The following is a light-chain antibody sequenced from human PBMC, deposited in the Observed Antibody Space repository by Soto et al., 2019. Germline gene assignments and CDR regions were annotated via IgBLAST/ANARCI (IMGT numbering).Light chain of an antibody. Sequence: DIQMTQSPSTLSASVGDRVTLICRASQSIGYWLAWYQQKPGKAPKVLIHKASSLASGVPSRFSGSGSGIQFTLTISSLQPDDFATYYCQQYNSYFYTFGQGTKLEI. V-gene: IGKV1-5*03. CDR2: KAS. J-gene: IGKJ2*01. CDR1: QSIGYW. CDR3: QQYNSYFYT.